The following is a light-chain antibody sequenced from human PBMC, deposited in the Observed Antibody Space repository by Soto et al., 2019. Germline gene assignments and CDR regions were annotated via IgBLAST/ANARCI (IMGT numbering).Light chain of an antibody. CDR2: DVS. CDR1: SSDVGGYNF. CDR3: SSYPSSSTLYV. V-gene: IGLV2-14*01. J-gene: IGLJ1*01. Sequence: QSALTQPASVSGSPGQSITISCTGTSSDVGGYNFVSWYQQHPGKAPKLMIYDVSNRPSGVSNRFSGSKSVNTGYLTISGLQAEDEADYYGSSYPSSSTLYVFGPGTKVTVL.